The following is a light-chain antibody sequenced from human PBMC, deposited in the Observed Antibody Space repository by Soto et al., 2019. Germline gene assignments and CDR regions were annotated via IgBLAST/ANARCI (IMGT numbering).Light chain of an antibody. V-gene: IGKV3-20*01. CDR3: QQYGSSPLT. CDR2: GAS. J-gene: IGKJ4*01. CDR1: QSVSSSY. Sequence: EIVLTQSPGTLSLSPGERATLSCRASQSVSSSYLAWYQQKPGQAPRLLIYGASGRATGIPDRFSGSGSGIELNITISRLEPEDFAACSCQQYGSSPLTFGGGTKVEIK.